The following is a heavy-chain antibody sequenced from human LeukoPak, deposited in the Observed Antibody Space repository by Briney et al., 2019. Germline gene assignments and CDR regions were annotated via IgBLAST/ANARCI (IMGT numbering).Heavy chain of an antibody. Sequence: PGGSLRLSCAASGFTFSDAWMSWVRQAPGKGLEWVSAISGSGGSTYYADSVKGRFTISRDNSKNTLYLQMNSLRAEDTAVYYCARTVTPPHASDIWGQGTMVTVSS. CDR3: ARTVTPPHASDI. V-gene: IGHV3-23*01. J-gene: IGHJ3*02. D-gene: IGHD4-17*01. CDR2: ISGSGGST. CDR1: GFTFSDAW.